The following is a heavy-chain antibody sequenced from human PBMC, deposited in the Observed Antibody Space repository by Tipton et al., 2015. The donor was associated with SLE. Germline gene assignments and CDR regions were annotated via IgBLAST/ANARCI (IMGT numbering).Heavy chain of an antibody. V-gene: IGHV4-39*07. CDR1: GGPLTSSHSF. Sequence: TLSLTCTVSGGPLTSSHSFWGWIRQTPGKGLEWIGNIFYSGTTYYNTSLRSRVTISVETSKNQFSLKLSSVTAADTAVYYCARDPNRYARDYVNYWGQGTLVTVSS. J-gene: IGHJ4*02. D-gene: IGHD5-12*01. CDR2: IFYSGTT. CDR3: ARDPNRYARDYVNY.